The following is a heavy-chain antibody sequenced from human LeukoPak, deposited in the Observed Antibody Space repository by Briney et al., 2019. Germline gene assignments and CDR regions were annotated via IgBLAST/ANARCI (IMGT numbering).Heavy chain of an antibody. V-gene: IGHV3-48*01. D-gene: IGHD3-10*01. CDR1: GFTFRRYT. J-gene: IGHJ4*02. Sequence: GGSLRLSCAASGFTFRRYTLNWVRQAPGKGLEWISYIGSDNTTIDYADSVKGRFTISRDNSKNTLYLQMGSLRADDMAIYFCAREGDAGSYDYWGQGTLVTVSS. CDR2: IGSDNTTI. CDR3: AREGDAGSYDY.